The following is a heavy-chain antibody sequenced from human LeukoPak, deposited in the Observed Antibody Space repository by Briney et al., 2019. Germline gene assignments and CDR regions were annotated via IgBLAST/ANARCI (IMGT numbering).Heavy chain of an antibody. V-gene: IGHV3-53*04. D-gene: IGHD4-17*01. CDR1: GFTVSSNY. CDR3: ARVFFYGDYGAFDY. J-gene: IGHJ4*02. Sequence: GGSPRVSCAASGFTVSSNYMSSVRQAPRDGLERVSVIYSGGSTYYADSVNGRFTISRHNSKNTLYLQINSLRAEDTAVYYCARVFFYGDYGAFDYWGQGTLVTVSS. CDR2: IYSGGST.